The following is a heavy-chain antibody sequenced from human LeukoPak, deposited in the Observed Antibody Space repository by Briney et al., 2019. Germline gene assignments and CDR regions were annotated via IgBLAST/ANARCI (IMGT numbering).Heavy chain of an antibody. CDR1: GGSISNYY. V-gene: IGHV4-59*12. D-gene: IGHD1-26*01. CDR2: IYYSGST. Sequence: SETLSLTCTVSGGSISNYYWSWIRQPPGKGLEWIGYIYYSGSTNYNPSLKSRITISVDTSKNQFSLKLSSVTAADTAVYYCARGGVGATTYVWFDPWGQGTLVTVSS. CDR3: ARGGVGATTYVWFDP. J-gene: IGHJ5*02.